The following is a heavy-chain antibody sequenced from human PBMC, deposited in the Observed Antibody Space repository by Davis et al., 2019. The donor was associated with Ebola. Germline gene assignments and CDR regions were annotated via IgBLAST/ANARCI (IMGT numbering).Heavy chain of an antibody. CDR3: ARGYYDSSGKYGNWFDP. CDR1: GGSISSGDYY. CDR2: IYYSGST. Sequence: PSETLSLTCTVSGGSISSGDYYWSWIRQPPGKGLEWIGYIYYSGSTYYNPSLKSRVTISVDTSKNQFSLKLSSVTAADTAVYYCARGYYDSSGKYGNWFDPWGQGTLVTVSS. V-gene: IGHV4-30-4*01. J-gene: IGHJ5*02. D-gene: IGHD3-22*01.